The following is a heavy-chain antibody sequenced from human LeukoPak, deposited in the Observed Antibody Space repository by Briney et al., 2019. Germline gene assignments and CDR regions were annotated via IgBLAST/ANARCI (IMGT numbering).Heavy chain of an antibody. CDR2: FDPEGGET. D-gene: IGHD2-21*02. V-gene: IGHV1-24*01. J-gene: IGHJ4*02. CDR1: GYTLTELS. CDR3: ATDLIGDHLLGY. Sequence: ASVKVSCKVSGYTLTELSMHWVRQAPGKGLEWMGGFDPEGGETIYAQKFQGRVTMTEDTSTDTAYMELSSLRSEDTAVYYCATDLIGDHLLGYWGQGTLVTVSS.